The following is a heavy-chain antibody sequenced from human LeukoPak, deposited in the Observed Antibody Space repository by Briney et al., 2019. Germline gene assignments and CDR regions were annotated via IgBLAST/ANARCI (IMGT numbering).Heavy chain of an antibody. J-gene: IGHJ4*02. Sequence: SETLSLTCTVSGDSISSSGDFWGWIRQPPGKGLECIGNIYYAGSTYYNPSLKGRVTISVDTSKNQFSLRLSSVTAADTAVYYCARISGGHYYAIDYWGRGTLVTVSS. CDR1: GDSISSSGDF. V-gene: IGHV4-39*01. D-gene: IGHD3-22*01. CDR2: IYYAGST. CDR3: ARISGGHYYAIDY.